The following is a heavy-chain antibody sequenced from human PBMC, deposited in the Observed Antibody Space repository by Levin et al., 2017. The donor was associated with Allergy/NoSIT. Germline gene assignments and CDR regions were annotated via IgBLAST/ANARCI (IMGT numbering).Heavy chain of an antibody. J-gene: IGHJ3*01. V-gene: IGHV4-59*01. CDR3: ARDTRWFAFDL. CDR1: GGSISIFY. CDR2: ITHSGRT. D-gene: IGHD4-23*01. Sequence: SETLSLTCTVSGGSISIFYWSLIRQPPGKGLEWIGYITHSGRTNQNPSLKSRLTLSLDKSKKQFVLKLTSATAADTAVYYCARDTRWFAFDLWGQGTLVTVSS.